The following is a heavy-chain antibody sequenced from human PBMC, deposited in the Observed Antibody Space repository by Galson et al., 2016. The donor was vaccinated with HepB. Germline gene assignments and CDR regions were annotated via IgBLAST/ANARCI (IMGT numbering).Heavy chain of an antibody. CDR3: ARMRQTDYDILTEVITGGGMVV. D-gene: IGHD3-9*01. J-gene: IGHJ6*02. CDR2: IYYSGST. V-gene: IGHV4-39*01. Sequence: ETLSLTCTVSGGSIRSSSYYWGWIRQPPGKGLEWIGRIYYSGSTYYNPSLKSRVTISVDTSKNQFSLKLSSVTAADTAVYYCARMRQTDYDILTEVITGGGMVVWGQGTTVTVPS. CDR1: GGSIRSSSYY.